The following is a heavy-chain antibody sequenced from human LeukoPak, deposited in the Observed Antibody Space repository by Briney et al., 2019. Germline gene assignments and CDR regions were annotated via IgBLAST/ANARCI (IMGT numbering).Heavy chain of an antibody. Sequence: GGSLRLSCAASGFTFSSYAMSWVRQAPGKGLEWVSAISGSGGSTYYADSVKGRFTISRDNSKNTLYLQMNSLRAEDTAVYYCARVGKDIVVVVDYYYYGMDVWGQGTTVTVSS. D-gene: IGHD2-15*01. CDR3: ARVGKDIVVVVDYYYYGMDV. V-gene: IGHV3-23*01. J-gene: IGHJ6*02. CDR2: ISGSGGST. CDR1: GFTFSSYA.